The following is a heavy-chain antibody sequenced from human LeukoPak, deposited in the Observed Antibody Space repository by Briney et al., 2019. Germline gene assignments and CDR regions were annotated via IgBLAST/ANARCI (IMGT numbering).Heavy chain of an antibody. D-gene: IGHD3-10*01. Sequence: SQTLSLTCAISGDSVSSNSAAWNWIRQSPSRGLEWLGRTYYRSKWYNDYAVSVKSRITINPDTSKNQFSLQLNSVTPEDTAVYYCARAEQTIVRGLVQVRSLDVWGQGTTVTVSS. CDR2: TYYRSKWYN. J-gene: IGHJ6*02. CDR3: ARAEQTIVRGLVQVRSLDV. V-gene: IGHV6-1*01. CDR1: GDSVSSNSAA.